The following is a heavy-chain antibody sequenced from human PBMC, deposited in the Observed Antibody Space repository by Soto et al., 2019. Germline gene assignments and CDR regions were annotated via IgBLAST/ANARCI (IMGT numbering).Heavy chain of an antibody. Sequence: GGSLRLSCAASGFTFSSYWMSWVRQAPGKGLEWVANIKQDGSEKYYVDSVKGRFTISRDNAKNSLYLQMNSLRAEDTAVYYCAGLTHSDITMVSYYYYMDVWGKGTTVTVSS. CDR1: GFTFSSYW. CDR2: IKQDGSEK. V-gene: IGHV3-7*01. CDR3: AGLTHSDITMVSYYYYMDV. D-gene: IGHD3-10*01. J-gene: IGHJ6*03.